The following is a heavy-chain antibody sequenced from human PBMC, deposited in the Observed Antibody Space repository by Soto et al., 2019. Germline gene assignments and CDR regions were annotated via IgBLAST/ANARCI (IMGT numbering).Heavy chain of an antibody. CDR3: AKSPGGDTGLFDY. CDR1: GFTFSSYG. J-gene: IGHJ4*02. CDR2: ISYEGSNK. V-gene: IGHV3-30*18. Sequence: QVQLVESGGGVVQPGRSLRLSCAASGFTFSSYGMHWVRQAPGKGLEWVAVISYEGSNKYYADSVKGRFTISRDNSKNRLYLQMNSLRAEDTAVYYCAKSPGGDTGLFDYWGQGTLVTVSS. D-gene: IGHD2-21*02.